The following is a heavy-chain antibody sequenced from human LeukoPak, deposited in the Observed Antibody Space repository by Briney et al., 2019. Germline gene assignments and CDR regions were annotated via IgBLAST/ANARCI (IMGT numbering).Heavy chain of an antibody. Sequence: ASVKVSCKASGHTFTGHYIHWVRQAPGQGLEWMGWINPDSGDTNYAQNFQGRVTMTRDTSISTAYMELSRLTSDDTAVYYCARDWLLRYSEGGFDYWGQGTLVTVSS. V-gene: IGHV1-2*02. CDR2: INPDSGDT. CDR1: GHTFTGHY. D-gene: IGHD3-9*01. CDR3: ARDWLLRYSEGGFDY. J-gene: IGHJ4*02.